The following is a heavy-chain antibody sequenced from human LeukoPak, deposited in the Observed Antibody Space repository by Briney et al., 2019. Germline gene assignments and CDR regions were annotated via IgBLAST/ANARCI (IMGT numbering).Heavy chain of an antibody. CDR2: FYHGGST. J-gene: IGHJ6*03. Sequence: SETLSLTCTVSGYSISTGYYWDWIRQPPGKGLEWIGTFYHGGSTYYNPSLKSRVTISVDTSKNQFSLKLSSVTAADTAVYYCARGYYYMDVWGKGTTVTVSS. CDR1: GYSISTGYY. V-gene: IGHV4-38-2*02. CDR3: ARGYYYMDV.